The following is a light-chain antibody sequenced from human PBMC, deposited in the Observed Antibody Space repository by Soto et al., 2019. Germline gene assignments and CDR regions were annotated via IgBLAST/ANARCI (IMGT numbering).Light chain of an antibody. J-gene: IGKJ2*01. Sequence: EVVLTQSPGTLSLSPGERATLSCRTSQSVTSSFLSWFQQKPGQPPRLLLYGASRRAAGTPDRFSGSGSGTYFTLIISRLEPEDTAMYRWQLYGNYMFTLGQGTNLDI. CDR2: GAS. V-gene: IGKV3-20*01. CDR3: QLYGNYMFT. CDR1: QSVTSSF.